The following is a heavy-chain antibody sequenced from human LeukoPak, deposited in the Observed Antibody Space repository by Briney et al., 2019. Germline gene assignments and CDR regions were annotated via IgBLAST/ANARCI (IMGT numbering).Heavy chain of an antibody. Sequence: GGSLRLSCAASGFTFSNYAMAWVRQAPGKGLDWVSTINGGGDSTYYADSVEGRFTISRDNSKNTLYLQMNSLRAEDTAVYFCARRYCSSVTCLGDYWGPGTLVTVSS. CDR3: ARRYCSSVTCLGDY. CDR2: INGGGDST. J-gene: IGHJ4*02. D-gene: IGHD2-2*01. CDR1: GFTFSNYA. V-gene: IGHV3-23*01.